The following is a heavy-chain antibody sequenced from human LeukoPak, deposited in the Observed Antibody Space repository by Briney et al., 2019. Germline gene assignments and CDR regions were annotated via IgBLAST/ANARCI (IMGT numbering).Heavy chain of an antibody. CDR1: GYTFTGYY. V-gene: IGHV1-2*02. D-gene: IGHD3/OR15-3a*01. CDR3: ARVFGYYYFYMDV. J-gene: IGHJ6*03. Sequence: ASVKVSCKASGYTFTGYYVHWVRQAPGQGLEWMGWINPYSGDTNYAQTFQDRVTMTTDTSTNTAYMELRSLTSDDTAVYFCARVFGYYYFYMDVWGEGTTVIISS. CDR2: INPYSGDT.